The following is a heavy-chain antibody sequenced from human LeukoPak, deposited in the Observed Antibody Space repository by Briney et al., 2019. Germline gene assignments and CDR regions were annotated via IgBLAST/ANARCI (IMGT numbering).Heavy chain of an antibody. CDR1: GYTFTSYD. V-gene: IGHV1-8*01. CDR3: ARGEYMYGHDIDY. Sequence: ASVKVSCKASGYTFTSYDINWVRRATGQGLERMGWMNPNNGNTGYAQKFQGRVTMTRNTSISTVYMELSSLRYEDTAVYYRARGEYMYGHDIDYWAREPWSPSPQ. D-gene: IGHD2/OR15-2a*01. J-gene: IGHJ4*02. CDR2: MNPNNGNT.